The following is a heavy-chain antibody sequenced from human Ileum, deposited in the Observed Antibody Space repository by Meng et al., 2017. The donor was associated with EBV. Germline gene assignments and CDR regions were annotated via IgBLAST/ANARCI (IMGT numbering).Heavy chain of an antibody. J-gene: IGHJ5*02. D-gene: IGHD6-13*01. V-gene: IGHV3-23*01. CDR3: AGSAPAAVEGRWFDP. CDR2: LSGTGATT. Sequence: EVKLLESGGGVVQPGGSLRLSCTGSGFKFNIYAMTWVRQAPGKGLEWVSTLSGTGATTYYADSVKGRFTISRDNSNNTVFLQMNSLSAEDTALYFCAGSAPAAVEGRWFDPWGQGTLVTVSS. CDR1: GFKFNIYA.